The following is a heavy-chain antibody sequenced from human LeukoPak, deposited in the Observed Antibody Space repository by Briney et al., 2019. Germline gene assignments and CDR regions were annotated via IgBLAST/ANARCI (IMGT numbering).Heavy chain of an antibody. CDR1: GFTFDKAW. Sequence: PGGSLRLSCAASGFTFDKAWMNWGRQAPGKGLEWVGRIKSKTDGGTTDYAAPVKGRFTISRDDSKNTLYLQMNSLKTEDTAVYYCTTGHDYYYYYYMDVWGKGTTVTISS. V-gene: IGHV3-15*01. CDR3: TTGHDYYYYYYMDV. J-gene: IGHJ6*03. CDR2: IKSKTDGGTT.